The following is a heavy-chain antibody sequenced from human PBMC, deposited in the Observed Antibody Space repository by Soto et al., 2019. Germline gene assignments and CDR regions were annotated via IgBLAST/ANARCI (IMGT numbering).Heavy chain of an antibody. CDR3: ARDANIIAARPSWSDY. J-gene: IGHJ4*02. CDR2: INPNSGGT. D-gene: IGHD6-6*01. CDR1: GYTFTGYY. V-gene: IGHV1-2*02. Sequence: ASVKVSCKASGYTFTGYYMHWVRQAPGQGLEWMGWINPNSGGTNYAQKFQGRVTMTRDTSISTAYMELSRLRSDDTAVYYCARDANIIAARPSWSDYWGQGTLVTVS.